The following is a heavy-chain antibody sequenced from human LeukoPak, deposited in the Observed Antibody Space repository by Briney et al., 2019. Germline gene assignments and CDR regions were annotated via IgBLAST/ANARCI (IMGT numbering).Heavy chain of an antibody. D-gene: IGHD2/OR15-2a*01. CDR3: VKDLRSDFMGVLSRYLSY. V-gene: IGHV3-64D*09. CDR2: ISXNGGST. CDR1: GFTFSSFA. J-gene: IGHJ4*02. Sequence: GGSLRLSCSASGFTFSSFAMHWVRHAPGKGLEYVAAISXNGGSTYYADSVKGRFTISRDNSKNTLYLQMSSLRAEDTAVYLCVKDLRSDFMGVLSRYLSYWGQGTLVTVSS.